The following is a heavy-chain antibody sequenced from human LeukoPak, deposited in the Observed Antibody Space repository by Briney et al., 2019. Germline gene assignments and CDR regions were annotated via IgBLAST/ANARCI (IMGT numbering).Heavy chain of an antibody. CDR3: ARALVVPAAHDAFDI. CDR2: IKQDGSGK. J-gene: IGHJ3*02. Sequence: GGSLRLSCAASGFTFSSYWMSWVRQAPGKGLEWVANIKQDGSGKYYVDSVKGRFTISRDNAKNSLYLQMNSLRAEDTAVYYCARALVVPAAHDAFDIWGQGTMVTVSS. CDR1: GFTFSSYW. V-gene: IGHV3-7*01. D-gene: IGHD2-2*01.